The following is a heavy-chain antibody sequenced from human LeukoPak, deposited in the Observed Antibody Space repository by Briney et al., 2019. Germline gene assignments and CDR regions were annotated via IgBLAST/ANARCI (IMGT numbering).Heavy chain of an antibody. CDR1: GYSISSGYY. V-gene: IGHV4-38-2*01. CDR3: ARGWGRGSSTSLDAFDI. CDR2: IYHSGST. D-gene: IGHD2-2*01. J-gene: IGHJ3*02. Sequence: SETLSLTCAVSGYSISSGYYWGWIRQPPGKGLEWIGSIYHSGSTYYNPSLKSRVTISVDTSKNQFSLKLSSVTAADTAVYYCARGWGRGSSTSLDAFDIWGQGTMVTVSS.